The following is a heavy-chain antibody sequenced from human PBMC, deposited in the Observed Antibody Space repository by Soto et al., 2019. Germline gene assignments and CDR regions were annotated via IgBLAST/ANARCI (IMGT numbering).Heavy chain of an antibody. V-gene: IGHV3-30*18. CDR2: ISYDGSNK. CDR3: AKDRGGGTDAFDI. Sequence: VESLRLSCAASGFTFSSYGMHWVRQAPGKGLEWVAVISYDGSNKYYADSVKGRFTNARDNSKKTLHLQMNSLRAEDTAVYYCAKDRGGGTDAFDIWGQGTMVTVSS. J-gene: IGHJ3*02. CDR1: GFTFSSYG. D-gene: IGHD2-15*01.